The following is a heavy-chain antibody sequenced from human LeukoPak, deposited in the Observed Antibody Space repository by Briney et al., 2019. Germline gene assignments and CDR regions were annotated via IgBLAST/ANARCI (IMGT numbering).Heavy chain of an antibody. CDR1: GFSFSSHV. V-gene: IGHV3-23*01. J-gene: IGHJ4*02. D-gene: IGHD6-13*01. Sequence: SGGSLRLSCAASGFSFSSHVMHWVRQAPGKGLDWVSVISTSGATTYYADSVKGRFTISRDNSKNTLHLQMNSLRADDTAVYYCAKSVSGSGWYKGFDYWGQGTLVSVSS. CDR3: AKSVSGSGWYKGFDY. CDR2: ISTSGATT.